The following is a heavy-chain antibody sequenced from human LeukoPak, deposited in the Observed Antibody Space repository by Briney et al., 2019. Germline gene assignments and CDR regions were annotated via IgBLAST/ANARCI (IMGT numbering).Heavy chain of an antibody. D-gene: IGHD3-22*01. CDR1: GGSINSYY. Sequence: SETLSLTCTVSGGSINSYYWSWIRQPPGKGLEWIGYIYYSGSTNYNPSLKSRVTISVDTSKNQFSLRLSSVTAADTAVYYCARDTDSTGYHYWGQGTLVTVSS. CDR3: ARDTDSTGYHY. CDR2: IYYSGST. J-gene: IGHJ4*02. V-gene: IGHV4-59*01.